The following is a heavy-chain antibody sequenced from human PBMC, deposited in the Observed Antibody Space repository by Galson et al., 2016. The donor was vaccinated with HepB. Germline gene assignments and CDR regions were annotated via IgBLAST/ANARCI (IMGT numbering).Heavy chain of an antibody. J-gene: IGHJ3*02. V-gene: IGHV3-11*04. CDR2: IRSSSNTI. CDR3: ARDSSSGYVIDAFDI. Sequence: SLRLSCAAYGFIFSDYHINWIRQAPGKGLECISYIRSSSNTIHYADSVKGRFTVSRDYAKNSLYLQMNSLRAEDTAVYYCARDSSSGYVIDAFDIWGQGTMVTVSS. CDR1: GFIFSDYH. D-gene: IGHD5-12*01.